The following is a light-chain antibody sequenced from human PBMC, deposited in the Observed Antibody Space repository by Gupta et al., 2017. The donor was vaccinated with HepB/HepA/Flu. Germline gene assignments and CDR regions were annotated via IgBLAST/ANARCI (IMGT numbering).Light chain of an antibody. CDR3: QQYANLPIT. CDR2: DTS. CDR1: QDISDY. V-gene: IGKV1-33*01. Sequence: DIQMTQSPSSLSASVGDRVTITCQASQDISDYLNWYQQKPGKAPTLLIYDTSNLETGVPSRFSGSGSGADFTLTVSSLQPEDIATYYCQQYANLPITFGGGTKVGI. J-gene: IGKJ4*01.